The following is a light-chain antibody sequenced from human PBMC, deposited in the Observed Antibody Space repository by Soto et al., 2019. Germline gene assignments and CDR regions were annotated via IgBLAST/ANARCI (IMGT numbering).Light chain of an antibody. CDR2: GAS. Sequence: EIVMTQSPATLSVSPGERATLSCRASQSVRSNLAWYQQKPGQAPRLLIYGASTRATGVPARFSGSGSGTEFTLTISSLQSEDFAVYYCLQYNNWVPTFGQGTKVEI. J-gene: IGKJ1*01. CDR1: QSVRSN. CDR3: LQYNNWVPT. V-gene: IGKV3-15*01.